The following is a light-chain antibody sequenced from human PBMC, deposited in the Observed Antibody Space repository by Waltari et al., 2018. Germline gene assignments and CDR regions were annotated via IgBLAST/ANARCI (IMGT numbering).Light chain of an antibody. CDR2: DAS. Sequence: DIQMTLSPSPLSAAVGDRVTSTCQASQDIRQYVNWYQQKPGKAPKLLIDDASRLQMGVPSRFSGSGYGTHFTLTLNSLQPEDFATYFCHQYDSLPYTFGPGTNLEIK. V-gene: IGKV1-33*01. J-gene: IGKJ2*01. CDR3: HQYDSLPYT. CDR1: QDIRQY.